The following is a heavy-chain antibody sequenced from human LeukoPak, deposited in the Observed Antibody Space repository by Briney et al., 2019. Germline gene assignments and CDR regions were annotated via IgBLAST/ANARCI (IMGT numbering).Heavy chain of an antibody. V-gene: IGHV3-21*03. Sequence: GGSLRLSCAASGFTFSSYWMSWVRQAPGKGLEWVSSISSSSNYIYYADSVKGRFTISRDNAKNSLYLQMNSLKTEDTAVYYCTTVGSSGYYLGSWFDPWGQGTLVTVSS. CDR3: TTVGSSGYYLGSWFDP. CDR1: GFTFSSYW. CDR2: ISSSSNYI. J-gene: IGHJ5*02. D-gene: IGHD3-22*01.